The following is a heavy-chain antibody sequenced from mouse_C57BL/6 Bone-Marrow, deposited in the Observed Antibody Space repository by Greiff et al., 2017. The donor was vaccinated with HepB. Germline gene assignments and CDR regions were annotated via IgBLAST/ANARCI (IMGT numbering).Heavy chain of an antibody. CDR1: GYTFTSYG. CDR3: AAARATLAY. Sequence: VQLQESGAELARPGASVKLSCKASGYTFTSYGISWVKQRTGQGLEWIGEIYPRSGNTYYNEKFKGKATLTADKSSSTAYMELRSLTSEDSAVYFCAAARATLAYWGQGTLVTVSA. V-gene: IGHV1-81*01. CDR2: IYPRSGNT. D-gene: IGHD3-1*01. J-gene: IGHJ3*01.